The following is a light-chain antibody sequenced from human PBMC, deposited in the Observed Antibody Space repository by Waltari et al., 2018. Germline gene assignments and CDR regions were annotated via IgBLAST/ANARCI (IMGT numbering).Light chain of an antibody. J-gene: IGKJ4*01. CDR3: MQSLQTPLT. CDR2: LGS. V-gene: IGKV2-28*01. Sequence: DIVMTQSPLSLPVTPGEAASISCRSSQSLLHRNGHNYLVWYLQKPGQSPQLLIYLGSNRASGVPDRFSGSGSGTDFTLKISRVEAEDVGVYYCMQSLQTPLTFGGGTKVEIK. CDR1: QSLLHRNGHNY.